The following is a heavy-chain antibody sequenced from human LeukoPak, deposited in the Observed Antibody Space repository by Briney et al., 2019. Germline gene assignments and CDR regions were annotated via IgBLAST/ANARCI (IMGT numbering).Heavy chain of an antibody. V-gene: IGHV4-59*01. CDR2: IYYSGST. CDR1: GGSISSFY. D-gene: IGHD1-26*01. CDR3: ASVLYGALGY. J-gene: IGHJ4*02. Sequence: SETLSLTCTVSGGSISSFYWSWIRKPPGRGREGIGYIYYSGSTNYNPSLKSRVTLSVDTSNNQFSLTLSSVTAAETAVHYCASVLYGALGYWGQGTLVTVSS.